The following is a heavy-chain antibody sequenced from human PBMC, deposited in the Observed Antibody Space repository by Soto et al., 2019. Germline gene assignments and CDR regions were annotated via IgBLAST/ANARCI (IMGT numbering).Heavy chain of an antibody. CDR1: GGSISSSSYY. Sequence: PSETLSLTCTVSGGSISSSSYYWGWIRQPPGKGLEWIGSIYYSGSTYYNPSLKSRVTISVDTSKNQISLKLSSVTAADTAVYYCARLRMDSLKYYYYYYGMDVWGQGTTVTVSS. CDR3: ARLRMDSLKYYYYYYGMDV. J-gene: IGHJ6*02. V-gene: IGHV4-39*01. D-gene: IGHD2-2*03. CDR2: IYYSGST.